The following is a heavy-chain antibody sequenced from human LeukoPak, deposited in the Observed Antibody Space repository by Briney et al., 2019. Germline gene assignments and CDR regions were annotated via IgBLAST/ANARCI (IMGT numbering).Heavy chain of an antibody. J-gene: IGHJ4*02. D-gene: IGHD4-17*01. CDR1: GGSISSYC. CDR2: IYYSGST. Sequence: SETLSLTCTVSGGSISSYCWSWIRQPPGKGLQWIGYIYYSGSTNYNPSLKSRVTISVDTSKNQFSLKLSSVTAADTAVYYCASTALRCAYFDYWGQGTLVTVSS. V-gene: IGHV4-59*01. CDR3: ASTALRCAYFDY.